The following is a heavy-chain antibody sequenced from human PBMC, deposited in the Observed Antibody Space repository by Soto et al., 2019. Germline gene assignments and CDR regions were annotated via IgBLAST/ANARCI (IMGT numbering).Heavy chain of an antibody. Sequence: QGHLQQSGPGLVKPSQTLSLTCAISGDSVSSDITSWNWIRQSPSRGLEWLGRTYYRSKWFHDYAASVKSRITINPDTYKNQFSLELNSMTPEDTAVYYCARGNALDVWGQGTVVTVSS. D-gene: IGHD3-10*01. CDR1: GDSVSSDITS. CDR3: ARGNALDV. CDR2: TYYRSKWFH. V-gene: IGHV6-1*01. J-gene: IGHJ3*01.